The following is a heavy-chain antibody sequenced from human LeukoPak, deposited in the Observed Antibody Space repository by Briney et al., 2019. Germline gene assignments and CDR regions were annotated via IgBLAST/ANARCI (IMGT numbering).Heavy chain of an antibody. CDR3: ARDRGGDRYSSGDCLDP. D-gene: IGHD2-21*01. V-gene: IGHV3-74*01. CDR1: GFTFSSYW. CDR2: INSDGSST. Sequence: GGSLRLSCAASGFTFSSYWMHWVRQVPGKGLVWVSRINSDGSSTRYADSVKGRFTISRDNAKNTLYLQMNGLRAEDTAVHYCARDRGGDRYSSGDCLDPWGQGTLVTVSS. J-gene: IGHJ5*02.